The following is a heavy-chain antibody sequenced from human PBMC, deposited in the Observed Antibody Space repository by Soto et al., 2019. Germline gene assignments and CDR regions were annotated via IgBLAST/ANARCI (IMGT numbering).Heavy chain of an antibody. V-gene: IGHV4-39*01. Sequence: QLQLQESGPGLVKPSETLSLTCTVSGGSISSSSYYWGWIRQPPGKGLEWIGSIYYSGSTYYNPPFKGRVTMSVDTCKNQFSRKLSSVTAADTAVYYCARHVVERYCSGGSCYLFDYWGQGTLVTVSS. CDR2: IYYSGST. CDR1: GGSISSSSYY. J-gene: IGHJ4*02. CDR3: ARHVVERYCSGGSCYLFDY. D-gene: IGHD2-15*01.